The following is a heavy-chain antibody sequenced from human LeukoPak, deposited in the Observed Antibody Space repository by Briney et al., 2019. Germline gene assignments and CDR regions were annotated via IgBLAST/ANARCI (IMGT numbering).Heavy chain of an antibody. CDR2: INPSGGST. J-gene: IGHJ6*02. CDR1: GYTFTSYY. CDR3: ARDRQAARQIRFLEWFTYGMDV. Sequence: ASVKVSCKASGYTFTSYYMHWVRQAPGQGLEWMGIINPSGGSTSYAQKFQGRVTMTRDTSTSTVYMELSSLRSEDTAVYYCARDRQAARQIRFLEWFTYGMDVWGQGTTVTVSS. V-gene: IGHV1-46*01. D-gene: IGHD3-3*01.